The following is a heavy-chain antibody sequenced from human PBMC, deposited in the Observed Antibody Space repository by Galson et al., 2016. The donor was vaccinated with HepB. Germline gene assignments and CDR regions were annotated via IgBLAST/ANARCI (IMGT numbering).Heavy chain of an antibody. D-gene: IGHD3-22*01. CDR1: GFTFGDYA. CDR2: IRSKAYGGTK. CDR3: TRRLVDYYDSGGPFPH. J-gene: IGHJ1*01. V-gene: IGHV3-49*03. Sequence: SLRLSCAASGFTFGDYAMSWIRQAPGKGLEWVGFIRSKAYGGTKEYAASVKGRFTISRDDSKNVAYLQMNSLKTEDTDVFYCTRRLVDYYDSGGPFPHWGQGTLVTVSS.